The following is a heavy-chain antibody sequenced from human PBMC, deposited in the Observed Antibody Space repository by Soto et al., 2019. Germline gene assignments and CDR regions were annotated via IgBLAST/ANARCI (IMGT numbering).Heavy chain of an antibody. CDR1: GFTFSRDG. V-gene: IGHV3-23*01. D-gene: IGHD1-26*01. CDR3: AKERETKTAFDY. Sequence: GGSLRLSCAASGFTFSRDGMSWVRQAPGKGLEWVSLITDNGGSTYYADSVKGRFTISRDNTKNTLFLQMNSLRAEDTAVYYCAKERETKTAFDYWGQGALVTVSS. J-gene: IGHJ4*02. CDR2: ITDNGGST.